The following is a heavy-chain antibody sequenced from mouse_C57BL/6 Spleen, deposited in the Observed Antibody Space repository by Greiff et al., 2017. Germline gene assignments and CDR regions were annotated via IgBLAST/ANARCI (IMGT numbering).Heavy chain of an antibody. D-gene: IGHD1-1*01. J-gene: IGHJ1*03. CDR1: GYTFTSYW. V-gene: IGHV1-61*01. CDR3: ARSSTTGDYWYFDV. Sequence: QVQLQQPGAELVRPGSSVKLSCKASGYTFTSYWMDWVQQRPGQGLEWIGNIYPSDSETHYNHKFKDKATLTVDKSSSTAYMQLSSLTSEDSAVYYCARSSTTGDYWYFDVWGTGTTVTVSS. CDR2: IYPSDSET.